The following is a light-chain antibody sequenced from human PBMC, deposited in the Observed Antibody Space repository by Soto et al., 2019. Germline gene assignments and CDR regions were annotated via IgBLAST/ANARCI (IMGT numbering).Light chain of an antibody. V-gene: IGLV1-40*01. Sequence: QSVLTQPPSVSGAPGQRVTISCTGSSSNIGAGYDVHWYQQLPGTAPKLLIYGNSNRPSGVPDRFSGSKSGTSASLAITGLQAEDEADYYRQSYDSSLSGSVFGGGTKLTFL. J-gene: IGLJ2*01. CDR3: QSYDSSLSGSV. CDR2: GNS. CDR1: SSNIGAGYD.